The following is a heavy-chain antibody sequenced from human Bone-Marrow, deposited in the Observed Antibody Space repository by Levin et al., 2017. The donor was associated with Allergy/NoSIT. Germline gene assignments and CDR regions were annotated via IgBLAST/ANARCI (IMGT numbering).Heavy chain of an antibody. J-gene: IGHJ6*02. CDR3: ARDPNITIFGVVIPNNYYYYYGMDV. CDR2: INPNSGGT. V-gene: IGHV1-2*02. Sequence: GESLKISCKASGYTFTGYYMHWVRQAPGQGLEWMGWINPNSGGTNYAQKFQGRVTMTRDTSISTAYMELSRLRSDDTAVYYCARDPNITIFGVVIPNNYYYYYGMDVWGQGTTVTVSS. D-gene: IGHD3-3*01. CDR1: GYTFTGYY.